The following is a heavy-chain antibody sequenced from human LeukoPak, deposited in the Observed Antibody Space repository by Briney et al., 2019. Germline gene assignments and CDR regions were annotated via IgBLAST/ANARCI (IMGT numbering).Heavy chain of an antibody. CDR1: GFTFSSYA. Sequence: GGSLRLSCAASGFTFSSYAMHWVRQAPGKGLEWVAVIRHDGSNKYYADSVKGRFTISRDNSKNTLYLQMNSLRAEDTAVYYCAKDQDYYYYFDYWGQGTLVTVSS. CDR2: IRHDGSNK. V-gene: IGHV3-30*02. D-gene: IGHD1-26*01. J-gene: IGHJ4*02. CDR3: AKDQDYYYYFDY.